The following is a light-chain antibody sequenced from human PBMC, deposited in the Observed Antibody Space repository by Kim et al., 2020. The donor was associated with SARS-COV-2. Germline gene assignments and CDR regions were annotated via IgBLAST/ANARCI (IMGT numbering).Light chain of an antibody. CDR1: QDIRSD. CDR2: GAS. J-gene: IGKJ5*01. V-gene: IGKV1-17*01. CDR3: LQHNTYPTT. Sequence: SSVGDRGTITCRASQDIRSDLGWYQQKPGRAPKRLIYGASSLQSGVPSRFSGSGSGTEVTLTISSLQPEDFATYFCLQHNTYPTTFGQGTRLEIK.